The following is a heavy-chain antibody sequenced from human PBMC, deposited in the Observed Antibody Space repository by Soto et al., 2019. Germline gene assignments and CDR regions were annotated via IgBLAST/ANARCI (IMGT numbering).Heavy chain of an antibody. V-gene: IGHV4-39*01. CDR2: TYYSGRT. CDR1: GGSISGSTYY. Sequence: QLQLQESGPGLVKPSETLSLTCTVSGGSISGSTYYWGWIRQPPGKGLEYIGSTYYSGRTYYNPSLKIRVIVSVDTSKNQFSLNLNSVTAADTAVYYCARNGSGSQYPIDHWGQGTLVTVSS. J-gene: IGHJ4*02. CDR3: ARNGSGSQYPIDH. D-gene: IGHD3-10*01.